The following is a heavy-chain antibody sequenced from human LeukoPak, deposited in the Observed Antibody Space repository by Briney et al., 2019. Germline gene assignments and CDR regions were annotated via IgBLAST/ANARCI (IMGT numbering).Heavy chain of an antibody. D-gene: IGHD2-2*01. V-gene: IGHV1-8*02. CDR3: ARLVVVPAAMWGADYYYYGMDV. J-gene: IGHJ6*02. CDR2: MNPNSGNT. Sequence: AASVKVSCKASGRTFSSYDINWVRQATGQGLEWMGWMNPNSGNTGYAQKFQGRVTMTRNTSISTAYMELSSLRSEDTAVYYCARLVVVPAAMWGADYYYYGMDVWGQGTTVTVSS. CDR1: GRTFSSYD.